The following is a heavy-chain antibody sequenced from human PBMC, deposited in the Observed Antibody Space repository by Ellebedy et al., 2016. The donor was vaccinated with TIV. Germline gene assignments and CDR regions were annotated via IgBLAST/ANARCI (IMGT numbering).Heavy chain of an antibody. Sequence: SETLSLTXTVSGGSITSHYWSWIRQPPGKGLEWIGYIHHRGSTNDNPSLKSRVTISVDTSKNQMSLKVTSVTAADTAIYYCARMRSYGFSTPAYWGQGTLVSVSS. CDR2: IHHRGST. CDR1: GGSITSHY. V-gene: IGHV4-59*08. J-gene: IGHJ4*02. D-gene: IGHD3-16*01. CDR3: ARMRSYGFSTPAY.